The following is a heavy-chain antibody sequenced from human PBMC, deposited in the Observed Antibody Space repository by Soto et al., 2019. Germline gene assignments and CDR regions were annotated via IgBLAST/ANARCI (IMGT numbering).Heavy chain of an antibody. CDR1: GFTFSSYG. CDR3: ARFEFAD. Sequence: QVQLVESGGGVVQPGRSLRLSCAASGFTFSSYGMHWVRQAPGKGLEWVAVIWYDGSNKYYADSVKGRFTISRDNSKNTLYLQMNSLRDEDTAVYYCARFEFADWGQGTLVTVSS. J-gene: IGHJ4*02. V-gene: IGHV3-33*01. CDR2: IWYDGSNK.